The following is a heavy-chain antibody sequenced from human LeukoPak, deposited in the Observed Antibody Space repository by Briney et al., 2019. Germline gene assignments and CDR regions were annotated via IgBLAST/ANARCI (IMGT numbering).Heavy chain of an antibody. D-gene: IGHD6-13*01. CDR3: AKDKGNSWTGGVDY. V-gene: IGHV3-9*01. Sequence: GRSLRLSCAASGFSFDDYAMHWVRQAPGKGLEWVSGISWNSGSIGYADPVKGRFTISRDNAKNCLYLQMNSLRAEDTALYYCAKDKGNSWTGGVDYWGQGTLVTVSS. J-gene: IGHJ4*02. CDR2: ISWNSGSI. CDR1: GFSFDDYA.